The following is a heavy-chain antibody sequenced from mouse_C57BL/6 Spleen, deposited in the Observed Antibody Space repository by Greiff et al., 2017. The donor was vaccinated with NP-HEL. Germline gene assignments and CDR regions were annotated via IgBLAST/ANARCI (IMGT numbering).Heavy chain of an antibody. CDR1: GYAFSSSW. CDR2: IYPGDGDT. V-gene: IGHV1-82*01. Sequence: QVQLQQSGPELVKPGASVKISCKASGYAFSSSWMNWVKQRPGKGLEWIGRIYPGDGDTNYNGKFKGKATLTADKSSSTAYMQLSSLTSEDSAVYFCARSIYYGSSCFDYWGQGTTRTVSS. CDR3: ARSIYYGSSCFDY. J-gene: IGHJ2*01. D-gene: IGHD1-1*01.